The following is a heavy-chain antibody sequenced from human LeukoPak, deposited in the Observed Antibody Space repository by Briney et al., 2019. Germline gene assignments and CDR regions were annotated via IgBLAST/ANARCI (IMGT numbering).Heavy chain of an antibody. J-gene: IGHJ5*02. Sequence: GGSLRLSCAASGFTFSSYAMSWIRQAPGKGLEWVSYISSSGSTIYYADSVKGRFTISRDNAKNSLYLQMNSLRAEDTAVYYCARGRYSSGWYRPSLVHTFVPVFDPWGQGTLVTVSS. CDR2: ISSSGSTI. V-gene: IGHV3-11*01. CDR1: GFTFSSYA. D-gene: IGHD6-19*01. CDR3: ARGRYSSGWYRPSLVHTFVPVFDP.